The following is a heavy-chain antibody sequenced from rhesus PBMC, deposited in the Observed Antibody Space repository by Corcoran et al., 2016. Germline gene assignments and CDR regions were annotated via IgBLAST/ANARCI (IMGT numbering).Heavy chain of an antibody. D-gene: IGHD3-9*01. J-gene: IGHJ4*01. Sequence: QVTLKESGPALVKPTQTLTLTCTFSGFSLSTSGMGVGWIRQPSRETLEWLAHIYWNDDKYYRTSLKSRLTISKDTSKNQVVLTMTNMDPVDTATYYCAWRADTKNFDYWGQGVLVTVSS. CDR3: AWRADTKNFDY. CDR1: GFSLSTSGMG. V-gene: IGHV2-1*01. CDR2: IYWNDDK.